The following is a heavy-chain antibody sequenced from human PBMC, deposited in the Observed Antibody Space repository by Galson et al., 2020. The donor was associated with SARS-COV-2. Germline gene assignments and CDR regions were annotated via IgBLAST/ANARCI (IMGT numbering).Heavy chain of an antibody. CDR2: ISPDGRTT. Sequence: GGSLRLSCAASGFTFSDHYLSWIRQVPGKGLEWVSYISPDGRTTEYADSVTGRFTISRDNGKNSVYLQMTSLRAEDTAIYYCARGHWGLDYWGQGTLVTVSS. D-gene: IGHD7-27*01. CDR1: GFTFSDHY. CDR3: ARGHWGLDY. V-gene: IGHV3-11*01. J-gene: IGHJ4*02.